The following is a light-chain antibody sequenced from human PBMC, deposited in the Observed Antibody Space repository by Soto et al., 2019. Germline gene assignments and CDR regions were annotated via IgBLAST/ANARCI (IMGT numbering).Light chain of an antibody. CDR3: QQIHSTPYT. Sequence: DIQLTQSPSTLSASVGDRVTITCRASQGISNYLAWYQQKPGTAPQLLIYAASTLQSGVPSRFSGSGSGTVFPITISSLQAEDFATYYCQQIHSTPYTFGQGTKVEI. CDR2: AAS. V-gene: IGKV1-9*01. CDR1: QGISNY. J-gene: IGKJ2*01.